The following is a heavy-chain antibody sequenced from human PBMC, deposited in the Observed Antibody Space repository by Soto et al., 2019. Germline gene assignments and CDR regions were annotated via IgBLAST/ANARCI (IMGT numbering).Heavy chain of an antibody. J-gene: IGHJ3*02. D-gene: IGHD6-13*01. Sequence: PGGSLRLSXAASGFTFSSYSMNWVRQAPGKGLEWVSSISSSSSYIYYADSVKGRFTISRDNAKNSLYLQMNSLRAEDTAVYYCARDGELAAANAFDIWGQGTMVTVSS. CDR3: ARDGELAAANAFDI. V-gene: IGHV3-21*01. CDR1: GFTFSSYS. CDR2: ISSSSSYI.